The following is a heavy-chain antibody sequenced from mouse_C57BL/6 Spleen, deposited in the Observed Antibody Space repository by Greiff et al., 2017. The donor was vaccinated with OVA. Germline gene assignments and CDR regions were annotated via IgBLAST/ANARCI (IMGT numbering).Heavy chain of an antibody. Sequence: DVQLQESGPGLVKPSQSLSLTCSVTGYSITSGYYWNWIRQFPGNKLEWMGYISYDGSNNYNPSLKNRISITRDTSKNQFFLKLNSVTTEDTATYYCARAGGTNSPLDYWGQGTTLTVSS. V-gene: IGHV3-6*01. CDR2: ISYDGSN. CDR1: GYSITSGYY. J-gene: IGHJ2*01. CDR3: ARAGGTNSPLDY. D-gene: IGHD4-1*01.